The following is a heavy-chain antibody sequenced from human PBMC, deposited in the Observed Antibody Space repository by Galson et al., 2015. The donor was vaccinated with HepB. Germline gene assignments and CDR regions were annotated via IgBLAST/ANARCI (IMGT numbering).Heavy chain of an antibody. V-gene: IGHV3-15*07. D-gene: IGHD1-26*01. CDR3: TTEDVGAKGHYDAFDI. J-gene: IGHJ3*02. Sequence: SLRLSCAASGFTFSNAWMNWVRQAPGKGLEWVGRIKNKTDGGTTDYAAPVKGRFTISRDDSKNTLYLQMNSLKTEDTAVYYCTTEDVGAKGHYDAFDIWGQGTMVTVSS. CDR2: IKNKTDGGTT. CDR1: GFTFSNAW.